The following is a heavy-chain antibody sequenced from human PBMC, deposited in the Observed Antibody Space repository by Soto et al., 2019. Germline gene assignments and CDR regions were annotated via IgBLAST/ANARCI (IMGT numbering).Heavy chain of an antibody. Sequence: ASVKVSCKAAGYTFTGYYMHWVRQALGQGLEWMGWINPNSGGTNYAQKFQGWVTMTRDTSISTAYMELSRLRSDDTAVYYCAREIGPNHLGAFDIWGQGTMVS. J-gene: IGHJ3*02. D-gene: IGHD7-27*01. CDR3: AREIGPNHLGAFDI. CDR2: INPNSGGT. CDR1: GYTFTGYY. V-gene: IGHV1-2*04.